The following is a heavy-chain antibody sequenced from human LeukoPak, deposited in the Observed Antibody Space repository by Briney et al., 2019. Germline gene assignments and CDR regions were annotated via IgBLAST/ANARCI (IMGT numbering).Heavy chain of an antibody. CDR3: ARERKIVGATEGY. CDR2: IYTSGST. V-gene: IGHV4-4*07. J-gene: IGHJ4*02. CDR1: GGSISSYY. Sequence: PSETLSLTCTVSGGSISSYYWSWIRQPAGKGLEWIGRIYTSGSTNYNPSLKSRATISVDRSKNQFSLKLSSVTAADTAVYYCARERKIVGATEGYWGQGTPVTVSS. D-gene: IGHD1-26*01.